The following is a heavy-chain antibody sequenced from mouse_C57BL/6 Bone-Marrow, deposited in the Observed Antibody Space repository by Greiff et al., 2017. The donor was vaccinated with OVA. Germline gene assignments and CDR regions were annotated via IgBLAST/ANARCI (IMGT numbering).Heavy chain of an antibody. Sequence: EVKLVESGGGLVQPGGSLKLSCAASGFTFSDFYMYWIRQTPEKRLEWVAYISNGGGSPYYPDTVKGRFTISRDNAKNTLYLQQSRLKTEDTAMYYCARRDAMDYWGQGTSVTVSS. CDR1: GFTFSDFY. CDR3: ARRDAMDY. J-gene: IGHJ4*01. CDR2: ISNGGGSP. V-gene: IGHV5-12*01.